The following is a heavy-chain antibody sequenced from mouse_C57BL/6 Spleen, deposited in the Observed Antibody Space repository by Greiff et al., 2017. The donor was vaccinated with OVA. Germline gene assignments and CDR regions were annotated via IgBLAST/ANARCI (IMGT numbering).Heavy chain of an antibody. CDR1: GYTFTDYY. CDR3: ARGTAQAYYFDY. Sequence: EVQLQQSGPELVKPGASVKISCKASGYTFTDYYMNWVKQSHGKSLEWIGDINPNNGGTSYNQKFKGKATLTVDKSSSTAYMELRSLTSEDSAVYYCARGTAQAYYFDYWGQGTTLSVSS. D-gene: IGHD3-2*02. CDR2: INPNNGGT. J-gene: IGHJ2*01. V-gene: IGHV1-26*01.